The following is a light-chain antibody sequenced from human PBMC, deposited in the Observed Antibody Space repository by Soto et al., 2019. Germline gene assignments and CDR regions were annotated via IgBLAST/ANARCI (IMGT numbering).Light chain of an antibody. Sequence: QSALTQPASVSGSPGQSVTISCTGTSSDVGAYNFVSWYQHHPGKGPKLMIFDVSSRPSGVSDRFSGSKSGNTASLTISGLQAEDEGDYYCSSYTSSSTHVFGSGTKLTVL. CDR2: DVS. V-gene: IGLV2-14*03. J-gene: IGLJ1*01. CDR1: SSDVGAYNF. CDR3: SSYTSSSTHV.